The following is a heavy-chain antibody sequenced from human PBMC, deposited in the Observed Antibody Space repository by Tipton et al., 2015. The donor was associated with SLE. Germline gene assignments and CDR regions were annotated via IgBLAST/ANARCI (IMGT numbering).Heavy chain of an antibody. D-gene: IGHD6-19*01. CDR3: ARDFYSSGSYYYYYYMDV. CDR2: IYYSGST. J-gene: IGHJ6*03. CDR1: GGSISSSSYY. V-gene: IGHV4-39*07. Sequence: TLSLTCTVSGGSISSSSYYWGWIRQPPGKGLEWIGSIYYSGSTYYNPSLKSRVTISVDTSKNQFSLKLSSVTAADTAVYYCARDFYSSGSYYYYYYMDVWGKGTTVTVSS.